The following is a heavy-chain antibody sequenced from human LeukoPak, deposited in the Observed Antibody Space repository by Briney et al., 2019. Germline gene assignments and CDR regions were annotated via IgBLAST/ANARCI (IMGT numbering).Heavy chain of an antibody. CDR1: VGTFRSFA. CDR3: ARALRYYSDSSGYAFDY. D-gene: IGHD3-22*01. V-gene: IGHV1-69*13. CDR2: IFPIFRTA. Sequence: ASVNVSCMHSVGTFRSFAISWVRQAPGQRLEWMGGIFPIFRTANYAQKSQGRVTITADESTSTAYMELSSLRSEDTAVYYCARALRYYSDSSGYAFDYWGQGTLVTVSS. J-gene: IGHJ4*02.